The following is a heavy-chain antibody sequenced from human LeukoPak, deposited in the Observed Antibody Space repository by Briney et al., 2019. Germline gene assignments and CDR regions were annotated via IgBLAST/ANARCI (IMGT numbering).Heavy chain of an antibody. D-gene: IGHD3-10*01. J-gene: IGHJ5*02. Sequence: GGSLRLSCAASGFTFSSYEMNWVRQAPGKGLEWVSYISSSGSTIYYADSVKGRFTISRDNAKNSLYLQMNSLRAEDTAVYYCARELYGSGANWFDPWGQGTLVTVSS. CDR1: GFTFSSYE. CDR3: ARELYGSGANWFDP. V-gene: IGHV3-48*03. CDR2: ISSSGSTI.